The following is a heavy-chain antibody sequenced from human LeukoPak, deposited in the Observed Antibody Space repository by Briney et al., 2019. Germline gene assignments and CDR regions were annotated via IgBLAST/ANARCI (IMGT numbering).Heavy chain of an antibody. CDR3: ARGGGLDV. CDR1: GFTFSTYW. V-gene: IGHV3-7*03. J-gene: IGHJ6*02. CDR2: INHNGNVN. D-gene: IGHD3-16*01. Sequence: GGSLRLSCSASGFTFSTYWMSWVRQAPGKGLEWVASINHNGNVNYYVDSVKGRFTIPRDNAKNSLYLQMSNLSAEDPAVSFCARGGGLDVWGQGATVTVSS.